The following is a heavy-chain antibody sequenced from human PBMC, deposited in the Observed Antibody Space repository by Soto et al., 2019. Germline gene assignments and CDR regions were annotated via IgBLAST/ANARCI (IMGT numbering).Heavy chain of an antibody. CDR3: ASSRGYYYDSSGYYYVGAFDI. J-gene: IGHJ3*02. CDR2: IIPILGIA. CDR1: GGTFNTYT. V-gene: IGHV1-69*02. D-gene: IGHD3-22*01. Sequence: ASVKVSCKASGGTFNTYTMSWVRQAPGQGLEWMGRIIPILGIAKYAQKFQGRVTITADKSTSTAYMELRSLRSDDTAVYYCASSRGYYYDSSGYYYVGAFDIWGQGTMVTVSS.